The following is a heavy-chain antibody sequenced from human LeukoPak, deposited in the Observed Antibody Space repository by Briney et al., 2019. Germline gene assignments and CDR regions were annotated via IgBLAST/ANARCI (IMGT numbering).Heavy chain of an antibody. Sequence: SGPALVKPTQTLTLTCTFSGFSLSTSGMCVSWIRQPPGKALEWLALIDWDDDKYYSTSLKTRLTISKDTSKNQVVLTMTNMDPVDTATYYCARIHYYGSGSCSRGYYYGMDVWGKGTTVTVSS. CDR3: ARIHYYGSGSCSRGYYYGMDV. V-gene: IGHV2-70*01. D-gene: IGHD3-10*01. CDR2: IDWDDDK. CDR1: GFSLSTSGMC. J-gene: IGHJ6*04.